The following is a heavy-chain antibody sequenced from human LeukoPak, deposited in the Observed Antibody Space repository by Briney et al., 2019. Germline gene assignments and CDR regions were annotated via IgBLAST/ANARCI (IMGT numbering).Heavy chain of an antibody. Sequence: SQTLSLTCTVSGGSISSGDYYWSWIRQPPGKGLEWIGYVYYSGSTYYNPSLKSRVTISVDTSKNQFSLKLSSVTAADTAVYYCARRPGGYYDSSGYYFHFDYWGQGTLVTVSS. CDR2: VYYSGST. V-gene: IGHV4-30-4*08. D-gene: IGHD3-22*01. CDR3: ARRPGGYYDSSGYYFHFDY. J-gene: IGHJ4*02. CDR1: GGSISSGDYY.